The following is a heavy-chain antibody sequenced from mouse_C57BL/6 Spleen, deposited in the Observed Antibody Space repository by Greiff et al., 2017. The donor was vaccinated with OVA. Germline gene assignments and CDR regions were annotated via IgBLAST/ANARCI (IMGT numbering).Heavy chain of an antibody. CDR2: IWSGGST. Sequence: QVQLQQSGPGLVQPSQSLSITCTVSGFSLTSYGVHWVRQSPGKGLEWLGVIWSGGSTAYNAAFISRLSISKDNSKSQVFFKMNSLQADDSAVYYCARSWAYWAFDYWGQGTTLTVSS. V-gene: IGHV2-2*01. CDR3: ARSWAYWAFDY. D-gene: IGHD4-1*01. J-gene: IGHJ2*01. CDR1: GFSLTSYG.